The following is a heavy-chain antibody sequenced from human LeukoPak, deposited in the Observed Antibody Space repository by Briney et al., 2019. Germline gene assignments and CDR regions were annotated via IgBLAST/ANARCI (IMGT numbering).Heavy chain of an antibody. Sequence: ASVKVSCKASGYTFSNFDISWVRQATGQGLEWMGWMNPNSGNTGYAGKFQGRIAMTRDTSINIAYMELSSLTSEDTAVCYCARNGGLADWWGQGTLVTVSS. CDR1: GYTFSNFD. J-gene: IGHJ4*02. CDR3: ARNGGLADW. D-gene: IGHD2-8*01. V-gene: IGHV1-8*01. CDR2: MNPNSGNT.